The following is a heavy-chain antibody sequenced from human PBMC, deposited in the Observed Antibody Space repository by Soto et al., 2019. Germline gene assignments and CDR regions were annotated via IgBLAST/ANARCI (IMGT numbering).Heavy chain of an antibody. V-gene: IGHV3-48*01. Sequence: GSLRLSCAASGFAFSSHSLNWVRQAPGKGLEWISFISSSGSTIYYADSVRGRFTISRDNAKNSLYLQMNSLRAEDTAVYYCAREGMYNWNDVEWGQGALVTVSS. CDR3: AREGMYNWNDVE. CDR1: GFAFSSHS. J-gene: IGHJ4*02. D-gene: IGHD1-20*01. CDR2: ISSSGSTI.